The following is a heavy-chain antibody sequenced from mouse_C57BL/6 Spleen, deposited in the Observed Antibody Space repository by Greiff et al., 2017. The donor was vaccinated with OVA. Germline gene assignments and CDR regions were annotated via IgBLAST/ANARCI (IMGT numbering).Heavy chain of an antibody. CDR1: GYAFSSYW. CDR3: ARRPYYSNYEGGYAMDY. J-gene: IGHJ4*01. V-gene: IGHV1-80*01. D-gene: IGHD2-5*01. CDR2: IYPGDGDT. Sequence: VQLQQSGAELVKPGASVKISCKASGYAFSSYWMNWVKQRPGKGLEWIGQIYPGDGDTNYNGKFKGKATLTADKSSSTAYMQLSSLTSEDSAVYFCARRPYYSNYEGGYAMDYWGQGTSVTVSS.